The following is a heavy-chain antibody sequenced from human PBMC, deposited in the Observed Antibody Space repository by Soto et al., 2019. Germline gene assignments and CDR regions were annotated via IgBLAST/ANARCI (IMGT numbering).Heavy chain of an antibody. CDR3: AAAVARGWFDP. CDR2: INHSGST. D-gene: IGHD6-19*01. V-gene: IGHV4-34*02. J-gene: IGHJ5*02. CDR1: GGSFSGYY. Sequence: QVQLQQWGAGLLKPSETLSLTCAIYGGSFSGYYWSWIRQPPGKGLEWIGEINHSGSTNYNPSLKSRVAMSVDTPKNPFSLKLCSVTAADMAVYYCAAAVARGWFDPWGQGTLVTVSS.